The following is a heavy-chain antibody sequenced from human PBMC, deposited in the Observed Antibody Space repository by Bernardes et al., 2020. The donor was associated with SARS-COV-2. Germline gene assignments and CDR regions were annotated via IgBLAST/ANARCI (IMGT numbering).Heavy chain of an antibody. D-gene: IGHD5-12*01. V-gene: IGHV3-74*03. CDR1: GFTVSVYW. Sequence: GSLRLSCAASGFTVSVYWMHWVRQAPGKGLVWVARVNSDGSRITYAVSVKGRFTISRDNAKNTLYLQMNSLRAEDTAVYYCAREEGYVLGLSYHYYGMDVWGQGTTVTVSS. J-gene: IGHJ6*02. CDR3: AREEGYVLGLSYHYYGMDV. CDR2: VNSDGSRI.